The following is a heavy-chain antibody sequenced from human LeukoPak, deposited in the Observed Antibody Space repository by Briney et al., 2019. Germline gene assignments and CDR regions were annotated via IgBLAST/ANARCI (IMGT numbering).Heavy chain of an antibody. Sequence: PGWSLRLSCAAWGFTFSGAWLHWVRQAPGKGLVWVSRINNDGTTTKYADSVKGRFTISRDNAKNTLYLQMNSLRAEDTAVYYCARVSGPGMNEYFHLWGQGTLVTVSS. CDR2: INNDGTTT. CDR1: GFTFSGAW. CDR3: ARVSGPGMNEYFHL. J-gene: IGHJ1*01. D-gene: IGHD3-10*01. V-gene: IGHV3-74*01.